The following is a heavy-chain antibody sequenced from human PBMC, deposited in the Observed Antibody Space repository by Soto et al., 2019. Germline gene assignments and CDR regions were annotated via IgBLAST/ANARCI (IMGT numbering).Heavy chain of an antibody. V-gene: IGHV3-23*01. CDR1: GFTFSSYA. CDR2: ISGSGGST. D-gene: IGHD3-16*01. J-gene: IGHJ6*02. CDR3: AKGGTGIQQGEYYYYGMDV. Sequence: EVQLLESGGGLVQPGGSLRLSCAASGFTFSSYAMSWVRQAPGKGLEWVSAISGSGGSTYYADSVKGRFTISRDNSKNTLYLQMNSLRAEDTDVYYCAKGGTGIQQGEYYYYGMDVWGQGTTVTVSS.